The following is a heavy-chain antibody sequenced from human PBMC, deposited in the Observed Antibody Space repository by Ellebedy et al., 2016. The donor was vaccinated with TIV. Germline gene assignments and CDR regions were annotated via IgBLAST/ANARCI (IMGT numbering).Heavy chain of an antibody. Sequence: ASVKVSCXASGYTFTSYYLHWVRQAPGQGLEWMGLINPSSGSTSYAQKFQGRVTMTRDTSTTTVYMNLSSLRSEDTAVHYCARDRVTTYYYDSSGSEGAFDIWGQGTMVTVSS. D-gene: IGHD3-22*01. CDR2: INPSSGST. J-gene: IGHJ3*02. CDR1: GYTFTSYY. V-gene: IGHV1-46*01. CDR3: ARDRVTTYYYDSSGSEGAFDI.